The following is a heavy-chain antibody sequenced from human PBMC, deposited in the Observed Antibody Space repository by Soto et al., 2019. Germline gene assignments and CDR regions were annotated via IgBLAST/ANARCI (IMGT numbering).Heavy chain of an antibody. CDR1: GFTFSNFA. J-gene: IGHJ4*02. V-gene: IGHV3-23*01. CDR3: AKAYDYIWGSYARELDY. Sequence: EVQLLESGGGLVQPGGSLRLSCAASGFTFSNFAMFWVRQAPGKGLEWVSSISRNGGAAHYADSVNGRFTISRDNSKNTLFLQMDSLRAEDTAVYYCAKAYDYIWGSYARELDYWGQGTLVTVSS. CDR2: ISRNGGAA. D-gene: IGHD3-16*01.